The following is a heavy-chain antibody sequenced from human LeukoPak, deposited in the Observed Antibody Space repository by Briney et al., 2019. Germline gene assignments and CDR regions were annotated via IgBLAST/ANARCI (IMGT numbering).Heavy chain of an antibody. D-gene: IGHD3-10*01. J-gene: IGHJ4*02. Sequence: SETLSLTCTVSGGSISSSSYYWGWIRQPPGKGLEWIGSIYYSGSTYYNPSLKSRVTISVDTSKNQFSLKLSSVTAADTAVYYCARVATMVRGVIIVGNSYFDYWGQGTLVTVSS. CDR3: ARVATMVRGVIIVGNSYFDY. CDR2: IYYSGST. V-gene: IGHV4-39*07. CDR1: GGSISSSSYY.